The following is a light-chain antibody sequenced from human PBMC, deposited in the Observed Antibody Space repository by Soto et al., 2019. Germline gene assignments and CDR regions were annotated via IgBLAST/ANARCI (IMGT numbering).Light chain of an antibody. J-gene: IGKJ4*01. V-gene: IGKV3-11*01. Sequence: EIVLTQSPATLSLSPGERATLSCGANQSISIYLAWYQQKPGQAPRLIIYDASKRATGIPARFSGSGAGTDFTLTISRIAPEYFAVYYCQQSRGCPLTFGGGTKVEIK. CDR2: DAS. CDR3: QQSRGCPLT. CDR1: QSISIY.